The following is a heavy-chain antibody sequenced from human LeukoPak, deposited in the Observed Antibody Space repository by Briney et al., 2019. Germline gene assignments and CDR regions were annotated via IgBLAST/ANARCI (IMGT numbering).Heavy chain of an antibody. CDR1: GFTFSSYE. V-gene: IGHV3-48*03. CDR2: ISSSGSTI. D-gene: IGHD3-22*01. J-gene: IGHJ4*02. Sequence: GGSLRLSCAASGFTFSSYEMNWVRQAPGKGLEWVSYISSSGSTIYYADSVKGRFTISRDNAKNSLYLQMNSLRAEDTAVYYCARGIVVVIQDEYTTFDYWGQGTLVTVSS. CDR3: ARGIVVVIQDEYTTFDY.